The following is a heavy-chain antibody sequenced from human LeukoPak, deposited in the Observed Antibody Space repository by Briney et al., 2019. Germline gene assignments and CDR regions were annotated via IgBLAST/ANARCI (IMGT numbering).Heavy chain of an antibody. D-gene: IGHD4-17*01. V-gene: IGHV4-34*01. CDR3: ARLTVTGGLYYYYYMDV. Sequence: SETLSLTCAVYGGSFSGYYWSWIRQPPGKGLEWIGEINHSGSTNYNPSLKSRVTKSVDTSKNQFSLKLSSVTAADTAVYYCARLTVTGGLYYYYYMDVWGKGTTVTVSS. J-gene: IGHJ6*03. CDR2: INHSGST. CDR1: GGSFSGYY.